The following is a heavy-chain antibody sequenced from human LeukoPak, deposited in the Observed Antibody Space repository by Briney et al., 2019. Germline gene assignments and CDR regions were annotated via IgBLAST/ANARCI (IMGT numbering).Heavy chain of an antibody. V-gene: IGHV4-39*01. J-gene: IGHJ4*02. CDR1: GGSISRSNNY. CDR2: IHYSGTT. Sequence: SETLSLXCTVSGGSISRSNNYWGWVRQPPGKGLECIGSIHYSGTTYYNPSLKSRVTISVDTSKNQFSLKLSSMTAADTAVYYCARHEEEDGYNAKTIDYWGQRTLVTVSS. D-gene: IGHD5-24*01. CDR3: ARHEEEDGYNAKTIDY.